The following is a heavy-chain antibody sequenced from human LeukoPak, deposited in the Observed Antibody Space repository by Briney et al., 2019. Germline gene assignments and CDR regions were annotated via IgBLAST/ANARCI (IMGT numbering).Heavy chain of an antibody. D-gene: IGHD6-13*01. CDR2: ITSVSSYK. CDR3: ARSLPYGTTWYGRSDF. V-gene: IGHV3-21*04. CDR1: GFTFSNYA. Sequence: GGSLRLSCKASGFTFSNYAMNWVRQAPGKGLEWVSSITSVSSYKYYADSVKGRFTISRDNAKNSLFLQMNSLRAEDTAIYYCARSLPYGTTWYGRSDFWGQGTLVTVSS. J-gene: IGHJ4*02.